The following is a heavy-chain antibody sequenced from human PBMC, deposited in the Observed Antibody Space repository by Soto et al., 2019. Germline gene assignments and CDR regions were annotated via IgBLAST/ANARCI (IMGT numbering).Heavy chain of an antibody. V-gene: IGHV4-4*02. CDR3: ARCQTYQPLRSHSYYGMDV. D-gene: IGHD2-2*01. CDR2: IYHSGST. CDR1: GGSISSSNW. Sequence: QVQLQESGPGLVKPSGTLSLTCAVSGGSISSSNWWSWVRQPPGKGLEWIGEIYHSGSTNYNPSXXSRVTIPLAKXXNXFXXKLSSVTAADTAVYYCARCQTYQPLRSHSYYGMDVWGQGTTVTVSS. J-gene: IGHJ6*02.